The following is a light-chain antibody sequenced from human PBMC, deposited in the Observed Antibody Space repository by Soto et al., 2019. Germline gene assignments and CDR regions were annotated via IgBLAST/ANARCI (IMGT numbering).Light chain of an antibody. CDR3: QQYDTYWT. V-gene: IGKV1-5*03. J-gene: IGKJ1*01. CDR1: QSISNW. CDR2: KAS. Sequence: DIQMTQSPSTLSASVGDRVIITCRASQSISNWLAWYQRKPGKAPNLLIYKASSLKSGVPSRFSGSGSGTEFTLTISSLQPDDFATYYCQQYDTYWTSGQGTKVDIK.